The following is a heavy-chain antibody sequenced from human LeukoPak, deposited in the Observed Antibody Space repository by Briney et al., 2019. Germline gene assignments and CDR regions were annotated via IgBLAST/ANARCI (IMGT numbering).Heavy chain of an antibody. Sequence: GGSLRLSCAASGFTFSRYAMSWVRQAPGKGLEWVSAISGSGGSTYYADSVKGRFTISRDNSKNTLYLQMNSLRAEDTAVYYCARDFRPDGDYSWFDPWGQGTLVTVSS. CDR3: ARDFRPDGDYSWFDP. CDR1: GFTFSRYA. V-gene: IGHV3-23*01. J-gene: IGHJ5*02. D-gene: IGHD4-17*01. CDR2: ISGSGGST.